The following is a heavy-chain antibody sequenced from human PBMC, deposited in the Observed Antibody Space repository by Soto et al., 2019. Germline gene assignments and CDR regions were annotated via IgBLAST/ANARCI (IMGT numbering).Heavy chain of an antibody. D-gene: IGHD3-16*02. J-gene: IGHJ4*02. Sequence: PSETLSLTCAVSGGSISSSNWWSGVRQPPGKGLEWIGEIYHSGSTNYNPSLKSRVTLSVDKSQNQFSLKLSSVTAADTAVYYCARGPGESPLGEFRVWGSYRYRTGFAYWGQGTLVTVS. CDR3: ARGPGESPLGEFRVWGSYRYRTGFAY. CDR1: GGSISSSNW. CDR2: IYHSGST. V-gene: IGHV4-4*02.